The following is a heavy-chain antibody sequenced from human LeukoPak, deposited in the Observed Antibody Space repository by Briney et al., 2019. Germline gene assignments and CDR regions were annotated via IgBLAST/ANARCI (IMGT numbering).Heavy chain of an antibody. CDR3: ARAEGSSWSDNWFDP. Sequence: TGGSLRLSCAASGFTFSSYSMNWVRQAPGKGLEWVSSISSSSSYIYYADSVKGRFTISRDNAENSLYLQMNSLRAEDTAVYYCARAEGSSWSDNWFDPWGQGTLVTVSS. V-gene: IGHV3-21*01. CDR1: GFTFSSYS. CDR2: ISSSSSYI. J-gene: IGHJ5*02. D-gene: IGHD6-13*01.